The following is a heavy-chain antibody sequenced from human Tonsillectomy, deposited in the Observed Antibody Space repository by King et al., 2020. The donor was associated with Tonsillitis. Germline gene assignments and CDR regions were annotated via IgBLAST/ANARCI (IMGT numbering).Heavy chain of an antibody. Sequence: VQLVESGGGLVKPGGSLRLSCAASGFIFSDAWMSWVRQAPGKGLEWVGRIKSKTDGGTVDYAASVKGRFTISRDDSKKTLYLQMNSLKTEDTAVYYCNGWVGNTLEGLSEPWGQGTLVTGSS. D-gene: IGHD3-10*01. CDR2: IKSKTDGGTV. V-gene: IGHV3-15*01. CDR1: GFIFSDAW. CDR3: NGWVGNTLEGLSEP. J-gene: IGHJ5*02.